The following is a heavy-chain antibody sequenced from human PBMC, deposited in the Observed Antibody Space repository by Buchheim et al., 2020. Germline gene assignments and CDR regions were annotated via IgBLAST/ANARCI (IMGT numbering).Heavy chain of an antibody. CDR3: AKLGAVAGTDFDY. D-gene: IGHD6-19*01. CDR2: IYYDGSNK. J-gene: IGHJ4*02. Sequence: QVQLVESGGGVVQPGRSLRLSCAASGFTFSSYGMHWVRQAPGKGLEWVAVIYYDGSNKYYADSVKGRFTISRDNSKNTLYLQMNSLRAEDTAVYYCAKLGAVAGTDFDYWGQGTL. CDR1: GFTFSSYG. V-gene: IGHV3-30*18.